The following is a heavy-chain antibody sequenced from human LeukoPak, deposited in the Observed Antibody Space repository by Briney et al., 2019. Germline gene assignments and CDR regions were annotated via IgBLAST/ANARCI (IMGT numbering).Heavy chain of an antibody. Sequence: QIGGSLRLSCAASGFTFSSYGMHWVRQAPGKGLEWVAVIWYDGSNKYYADSVKGRFTISRDNSKNTLYLQMNSLRSEDTAVYYCARAFGYGSGNDHWGQGTPVTVSS. CDR2: IWYDGSNK. D-gene: IGHD3-10*01. CDR3: ARAFGYGSGNDH. J-gene: IGHJ4*02. V-gene: IGHV3-33*08. CDR1: GFTFSSYG.